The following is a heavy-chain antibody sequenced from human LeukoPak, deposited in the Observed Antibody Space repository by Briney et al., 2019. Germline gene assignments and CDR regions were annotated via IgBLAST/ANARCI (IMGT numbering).Heavy chain of an antibody. D-gene: IGHD3-10*01. CDR1: GYSISSGYY. CDR3: AKSNGYGLVDI. Sequence: WGTLSLTCTVSGYSISSGYYWGWLRQPPGKGLEWIGSIYHSGSTYYDPSLKSRVTISVDTSKNPFSLKLSSVTAADTAVYYCAKSNGYGLVDIWGQGTMVTVSS. CDR2: IYHSGST. V-gene: IGHV4-38-2*02. J-gene: IGHJ3*02.